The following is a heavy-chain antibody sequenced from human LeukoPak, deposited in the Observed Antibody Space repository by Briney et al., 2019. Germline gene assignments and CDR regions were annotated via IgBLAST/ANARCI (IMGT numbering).Heavy chain of an antibody. J-gene: IGHJ4*02. D-gene: IGHD4-23*01. CDR1: GFIFSNYA. Sequence: GGSLRLSCAASGFIFSNYAMSWVRQVPGRGLEWVSTISSRGDSTYVADSVKGRFTISRDNSKNSLYLQMNTVRAEDTAVYYCVKGPRPDITVAHTVESWGKGILVTVSS. CDR2: ISSRGDST. CDR3: VKGPRPDITVAHTVES. V-gene: IGHV3-23*01.